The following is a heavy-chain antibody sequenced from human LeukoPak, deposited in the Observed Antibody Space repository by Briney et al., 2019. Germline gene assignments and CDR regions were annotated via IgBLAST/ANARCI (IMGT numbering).Heavy chain of an antibody. D-gene: IGHD2-21*02. CDR1: GFTFSSYG. CDR2: ISGSGGFT. V-gene: IGHV3-23*01. J-gene: IGHJ4*02. Sequence: PGGSLRLSCAASGFTFSSYGMSWVRQAPGKGLEWVSGISGSGGFTYSADSVKGRFTISRDNSKNTLYLQMNSLRAEDTAVYYCAKDYSRYCGGDCYFYDYWGQGTLVTVSS. CDR3: AKDYSRYCGGDCYFYDY.